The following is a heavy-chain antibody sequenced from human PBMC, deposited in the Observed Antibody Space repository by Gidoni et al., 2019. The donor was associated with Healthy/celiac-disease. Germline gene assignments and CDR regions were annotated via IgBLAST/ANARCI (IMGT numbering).Heavy chain of an antibody. Sequence: DVQLVESGGVVVQPGGSLRLSCAASGFTFEDYTMHWFLQAPGKGLEGVDLISWDGGSTYYAVSVKGRFTISRDNSKNSLYLQMNSLITEDTALYYCAKDIGDGYNYDFDYWGQGTLVTVSS. J-gene: IGHJ4*02. CDR1: GFTFEDYT. CDR3: AKDIGDGYNYDFDY. V-gene: IGHV3-43*01. CDR2: ISWDGGST. D-gene: IGHD5-12*01.